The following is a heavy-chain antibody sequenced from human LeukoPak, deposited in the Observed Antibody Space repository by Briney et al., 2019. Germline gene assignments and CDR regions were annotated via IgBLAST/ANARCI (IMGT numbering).Heavy chain of an antibody. CDR3: AKGLHTNSWYGNWFDP. J-gene: IGHJ5*02. D-gene: IGHD2-15*01. CDR1: GFSFSTFA. V-gene: IGHV3-30*18. CDR2: ISSDGSKE. Sequence: GGSLRLSCGASGFSFSTFAMHWVRQTPDKGLEWVAVISSDGSKEIYADSVKGRFTISRDNSKNTLYLRMNNLTPEDTAVYYCAKGLHTNSWYGNWFDPWGEGTLVSVSS.